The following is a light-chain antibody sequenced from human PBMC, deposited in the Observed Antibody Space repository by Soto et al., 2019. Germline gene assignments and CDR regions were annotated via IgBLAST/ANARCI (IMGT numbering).Light chain of an antibody. J-gene: IGKJ4*01. CDR3: QQYYSYPFT. CDR2: AAS. Sequence: DIQLTQSPSFLSASVGDRVTITCRASQGISMYLAWYQQKPGKAPKLLIYAASTLQSGVPSRFSGSGSGTDFTLTISCLQSEDFATYYCQQYYSYPFTFGGGTKVDI. V-gene: IGKV1-9*01. CDR1: QGISMY.